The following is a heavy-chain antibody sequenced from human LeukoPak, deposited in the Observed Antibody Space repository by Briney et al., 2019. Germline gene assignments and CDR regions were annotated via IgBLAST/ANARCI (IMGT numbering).Heavy chain of an antibody. Sequence: GASVKVSCKASGGTFSSYAISWVRQAPGQGLEWMGGIIPIFGTANYAQKFQGRVTITADESTSTAYMELSSLRSEDTAVYYCARPTLANYYGSGNDAFDIWGQGTMVTVSS. CDR3: ARPTLANYYGSGNDAFDI. J-gene: IGHJ3*02. D-gene: IGHD3-10*01. CDR1: GGTFSSYA. CDR2: IIPIFGTA. V-gene: IGHV1-69*01.